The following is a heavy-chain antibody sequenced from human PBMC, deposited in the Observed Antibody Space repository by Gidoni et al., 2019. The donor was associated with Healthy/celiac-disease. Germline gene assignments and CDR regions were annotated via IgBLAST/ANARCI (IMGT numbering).Heavy chain of an antibody. J-gene: IGHJ6*02. Sequence: QVQLQPWRAGLLKPSETLSLTCAVYGGSFSGSYWSWIRQPPGKGLEWIGEINHSGSTNYNPSLKSRVTISVDTSKNQFSLKLSSVTAADTAVYYCARGRVSSSRYYYYYGMDVWGQGTTVTVSS. CDR1: GGSFSGSY. CDR3: ARGRVSSSRYYYYYGMDV. CDR2: INHSGST. D-gene: IGHD6-6*01. V-gene: IGHV4-34*01.